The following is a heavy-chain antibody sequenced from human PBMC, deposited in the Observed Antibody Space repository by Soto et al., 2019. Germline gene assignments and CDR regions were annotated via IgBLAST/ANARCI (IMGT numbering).Heavy chain of an antibody. D-gene: IGHD4-17*01. J-gene: IGHJ4*02. CDR2: IRSKAYGGTT. CDR3: LMTTVVKPLGY. V-gene: IGHV3-49*03. CDR1: GFTFGDYA. Sequence: PGGSLRLSCTASGFTFGDYAMSWFRQAPGKGLEWVGFIRSKAYGGTTEYAASVKGRFTISRDDSKSIAYLQMNSLKTEDTAVYYCLMTTVVKPLGYWGQGTLVTVSS.